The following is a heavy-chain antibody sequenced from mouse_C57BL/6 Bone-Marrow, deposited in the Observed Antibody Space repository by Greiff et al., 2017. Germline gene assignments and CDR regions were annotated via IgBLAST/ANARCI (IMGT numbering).Heavy chain of an antibody. D-gene: IGHD1-1*01. CDR3: ARFEDYYGSYWYFDV. Sequence: VQLQQSGAELVRPGASVKLSCKASGYTFTDYYINWVKQRPGQGLEWIARIYPGSGNTYYNEKFKGKATLTAEKSSSTAYMQLSSRTSEDSAVYCCARFEDYYGSYWYFDVWGTGTTVTVSS. V-gene: IGHV1-76*01. CDR2: IYPGSGNT. CDR1: GYTFTDYY. J-gene: IGHJ1*03.